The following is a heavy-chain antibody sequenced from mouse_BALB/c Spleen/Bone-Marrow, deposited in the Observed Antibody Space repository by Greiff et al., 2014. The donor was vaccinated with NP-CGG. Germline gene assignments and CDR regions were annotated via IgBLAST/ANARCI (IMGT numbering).Heavy chain of an antibody. CDR3: ARGELPYYFDY. Sequence: VKLQESGPELVKPGASVEMSCKASGYTFTSYYIHWVKQRPGQGLEWIGWIYPGDGSTKYNEKFKGKTTLTADKSSSTAYMLLSSLTSEDSAIYFCARGELPYYFDYWGQGTTLTVSS. CDR2: IYPGDGST. V-gene: IGHV1S56*01. CDR1: GYTFTSYY. J-gene: IGHJ2*01.